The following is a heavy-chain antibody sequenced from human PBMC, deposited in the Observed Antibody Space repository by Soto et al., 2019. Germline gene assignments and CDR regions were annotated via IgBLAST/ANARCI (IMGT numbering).Heavy chain of an antibody. J-gene: IGHJ4*02. CDR2: ISYDGSNK. Sequence: QVQLVESGGGVAQPGRSLRLSCAASGFTFSSYAMNWVRQAPGKGLEWVAVISYDGSNKYYADSVKGRFTISRDNSKNTLYLQINSLTAENTAGYYCARNMRAFWDGSYSPSISPDYGGQGTLVTVSS. CDR1: GFTFSSYA. V-gene: IGHV3-30-3*01. CDR3: ARNMRAFWDGSYSPSISPDY. D-gene: IGHD3-3*01.